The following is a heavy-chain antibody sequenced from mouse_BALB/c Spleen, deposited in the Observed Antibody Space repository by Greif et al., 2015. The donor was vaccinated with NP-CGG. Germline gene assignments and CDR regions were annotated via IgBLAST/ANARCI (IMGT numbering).Heavy chain of an antibody. CDR2: INPSSGYT. CDR3: ARGPKGAY. J-gene: IGHJ3*01. Sequence: VQGVESAAELARPGASVKMSCKASGYTFTSYTMHWVKQRPGQGLEWIGYINPSSGYTEYNQKFKDKTTLTADKSSSTAYMQLSSLTSEDSAVYYCARGPKGAYWGQGTLVTVSA. V-gene: IGHV1-4*02. CDR1: GYTFTSYT. D-gene: IGHD5-1*01.